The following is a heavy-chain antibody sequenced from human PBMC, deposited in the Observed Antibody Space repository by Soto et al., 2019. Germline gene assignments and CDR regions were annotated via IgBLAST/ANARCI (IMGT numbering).Heavy chain of an antibody. V-gene: IGHV4-34*01. CDR2: INHSGST. Sequence: PSETLSLTCAVYGGSFSGYYWSWIRQPPGKGLEWIGEINHSGSTNYNPSLKSRVTISVDTSKNQFSLKLSSVTAADTAVYYCAYRPHMVRAFDYWGQGTLVTVSS. J-gene: IGHJ4*02. CDR3: AYRPHMVRAFDY. CDR1: GGSFSGYY. D-gene: IGHD3-10*01.